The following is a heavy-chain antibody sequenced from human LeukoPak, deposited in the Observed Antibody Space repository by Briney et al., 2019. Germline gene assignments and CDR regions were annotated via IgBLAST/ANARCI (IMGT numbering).Heavy chain of an antibody. J-gene: IGHJ4*02. CDR2: VYYSGYT. D-gene: IGHD5-12*01. CDR1: GGSISSYY. V-gene: IGHV4-59*12. Sequence: SETLSLTCTVSGGSISSYYWSWIRQPPGKGLEWIGYVYYSGYTNYNPSLRSRVTISVDTSKNQFSLMLSSVTAADTAVYYCTRDSSGYDWFYDYWGQGTLVTVSS. CDR3: TRDSSGYDWFYDY.